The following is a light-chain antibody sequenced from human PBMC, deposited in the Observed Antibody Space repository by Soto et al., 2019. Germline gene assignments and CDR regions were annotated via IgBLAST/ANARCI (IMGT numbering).Light chain of an antibody. J-gene: IGKJ2*01. CDR1: QTTNTW. CDR2: DAS. CDR3: QHYISYPYT. Sequence: DIQMTQFPSTLSASVGDRVTITCRASQTTNTWLAWYQQKPGTAPKLLIYDASSLEGGVPSRFSASRSGTEFTLTIISLQPDDLSTYYCQHYISYPYTVGQGTKVEIK. V-gene: IGKV1-5*01.